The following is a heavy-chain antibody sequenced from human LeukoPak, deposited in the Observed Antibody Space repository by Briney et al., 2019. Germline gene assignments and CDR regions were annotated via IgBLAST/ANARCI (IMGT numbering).Heavy chain of an antibody. V-gene: IGHV3-23*01. J-gene: IGHJ4*02. CDR2: VTGSGSAT. CDR1: GFTVSSNC. Sequence: GGSLRLSCAASGFTVSSNCMSWVRQASGKGLEWVSTVTGSGSATYYADSVKGRFIISRDNSKNTLYLQMNSLRADDTALYYCAKAMSTVMGGTDYWGQGTLVTVSS. D-gene: IGHD4-17*01. CDR3: AKAMSTVMGGTDY.